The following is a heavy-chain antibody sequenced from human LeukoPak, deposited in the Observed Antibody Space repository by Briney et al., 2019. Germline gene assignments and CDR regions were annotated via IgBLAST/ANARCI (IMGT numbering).Heavy chain of an antibody. D-gene: IGHD3-9*01. J-gene: IGHJ3*02. CDR1: GFTFSSYA. Sequence: GGSLRLSCAASGFTFSSYAMSWVRQAPGKGLEWVSAICGSGSSTYYADSVKGRFTISRDNSKNTLYLQMNSLRAEDTAVYYCAKDSGPGVDWRDAFDIWGQGTMVTVST. CDR3: AKDSGPGVDWRDAFDI. V-gene: IGHV3-23*01. CDR2: ICGSGSST.